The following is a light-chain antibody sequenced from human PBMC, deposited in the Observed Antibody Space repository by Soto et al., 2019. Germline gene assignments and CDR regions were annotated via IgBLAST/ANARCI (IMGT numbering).Light chain of an antibody. J-gene: IGKJ4*01. CDR2: GAF. Sequence: EIVMTQSPATLSVSPGETATLSCRASQSVSYNLACYQQKPGQGPRLLIYGAFTRATGIPARFSGSGSGTEFTLTISSLQSEDFAVYYCQQYKNWPPLTFGGGTKVEIK. CDR3: QQYKNWPPLT. V-gene: IGKV3-15*01. CDR1: QSVSYN.